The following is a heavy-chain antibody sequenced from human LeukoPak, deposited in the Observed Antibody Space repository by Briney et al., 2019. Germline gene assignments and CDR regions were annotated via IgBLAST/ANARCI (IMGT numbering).Heavy chain of an antibody. CDR2: ISSSSSYI. J-gene: IGHJ4*02. Sequence: TGGSLRLSCAASGFTFSSYSMNWVRQAPGKGLEWVSSISSSSSYIYYADSVKGRFTISRDNAKNSLYLQMNSLRAEDTAVYYCARRGQTYYDFWSGPDFWGQGTLVTVSS. D-gene: IGHD3-3*01. CDR1: GFTFSSYS. V-gene: IGHV3-21*01. CDR3: ARRGQTYYDFWSGPDF.